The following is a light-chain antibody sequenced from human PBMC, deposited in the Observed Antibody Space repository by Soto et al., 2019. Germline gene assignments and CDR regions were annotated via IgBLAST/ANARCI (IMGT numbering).Light chain of an antibody. CDR2: GAS. J-gene: IGKJ1*01. CDR3: QQYIISPLT. CDR1: QTVSNNY. V-gene: IGKV3-20*01. Sequence: EIVLTQSPGTLSLSPGERATLSCRASQTVSNNYLAWYQQKPGQAPRLVIYGASNRATGIPDRFSASGSGTGFTLTISRLEPEDFGVDYCQQYIISPLTFGQGTKVDIE.